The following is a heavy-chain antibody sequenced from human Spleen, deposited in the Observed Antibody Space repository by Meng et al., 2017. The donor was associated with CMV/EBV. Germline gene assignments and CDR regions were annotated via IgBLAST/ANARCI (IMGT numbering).Heavy chain of an antibody. D-gene: IGHD5-24*01. Sequence: SGFTFSDYYMSWIRQAPGKGLEWVSYISSSGSTIYYADSVKGRFTISRDNAKNSLYLQMNSLRAEDTAVYYCARDLSYRDGYNLAFDYWGQGTLVTVSS. J-gene: IGHJ4*02. CDR2: ISSSGSTI. CDR3: ARDLSYRDGYNLAFDY. V-gene: IGHV3-11*04. CDR1: GFTFSDYY.